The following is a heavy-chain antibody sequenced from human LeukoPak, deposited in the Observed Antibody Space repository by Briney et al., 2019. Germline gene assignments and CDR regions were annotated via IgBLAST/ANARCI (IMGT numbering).Heavy chain of an antibody. CDR2: ISGSGGST. CDR1: VFTLSSYA. J-gene: IGHJ4*02. D-gene: IGHD6-13*01. CDR3: ATAYSSSWYYFDY. Sequence: GGSLRLSCAASVFTLSSYAMSWVRQAPAKGLECGSAISGSGGSTYYADSVKHRFTISRDNSKNTLYLQITSQRAEDTAVYYCATAYSSSWYYFDYWGQGTLVTVSS. V-gene: IGHV3-23*01.